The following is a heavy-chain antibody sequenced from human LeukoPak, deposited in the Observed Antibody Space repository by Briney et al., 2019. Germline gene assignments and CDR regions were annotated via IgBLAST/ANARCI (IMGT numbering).Heavy chain of an antibody. J-gene: IGHJ4*02. CDR1: GFTFSSYS. D-gene: IGHD3-22*01. CDR2: ISNSSSYI. CDR3: ARDLAADYYDSSGPKGG. V-gene: IGHV3-21*01. Sequence: PGGSLRLSCAASGFTFSSYSMNWVRQAPGKGLEWVSSISNSSSYIYYADSVKGRFTISRDNAKNSLYLQMNSLRAEDTAVYYCARDLAADYYDSSGPKGGWGQGTLVTVSS.